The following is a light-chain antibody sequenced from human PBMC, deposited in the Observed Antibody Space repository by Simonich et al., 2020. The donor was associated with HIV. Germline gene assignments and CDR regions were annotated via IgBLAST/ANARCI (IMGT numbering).Light chain of an antibody. J-gene: IGKJ1*01. CDR3: QQYYSTPRT. Sequence: DIVMTQSPDSLAVSLGERATINCKSSQSVLSSPNNKNFLTWYQQKPGQPPRLLIYGAAIRESGVPDRIRGSGSGTDFTLTISSLQVEDVAVYYCQQYYSTPRTFGQGTKVEIK. CDR2: GAA. CDR1: QSVLSSPNNKNF. V-gene: IGKV4-1*01.